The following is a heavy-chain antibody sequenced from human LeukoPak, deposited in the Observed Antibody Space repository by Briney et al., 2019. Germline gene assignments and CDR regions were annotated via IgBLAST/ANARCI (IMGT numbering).Heavy chain of an antibody. CDR2: TSSDLNVK. Sequence: GGSLRLSCAASGFTFRNYVIHWVRQAPGKGLEWVAVTSSDLNVKLYADSVKGRFTISRDNAKNSLYLQMNSLRAEDTAVYYCARGHIAAAGTFDYWGQGTLVTVSS. CDR1: GFTFRNYV. D-gene: IGHD6-13*01. J-gene: IGHJ4*02. CDR3: ARGHIAAAGTFDY. V-gene: IGHV3-30-3*01.